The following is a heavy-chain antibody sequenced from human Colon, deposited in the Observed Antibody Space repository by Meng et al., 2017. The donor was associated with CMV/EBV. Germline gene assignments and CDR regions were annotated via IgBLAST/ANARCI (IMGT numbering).Heavy chain of an antibody. D-gene: IGHD3-22*01. CDR2: IYDSGST. CDR1: GDSISSSNYF. CDR3: ARAYYYDGSSFDY. Sequence: VSGDSISSSNYFWSWIRQPPGKGLDWIGYIYDSGSTYYNPSLKSRVFISLGTSKNQFSLRLNSVTAADTAVYYCARAYYYDGSSFDYWGQGTLVTVSS. J-gene: IGHJ4*02. V-gene: IGHV4-30-4*01.